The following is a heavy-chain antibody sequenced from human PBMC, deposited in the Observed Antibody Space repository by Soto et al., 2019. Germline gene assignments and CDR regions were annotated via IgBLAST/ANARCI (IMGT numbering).Heavy chain of an antibody. CDR2: FDPEDGET. CDR1: GYTLTELS. CDR3: ATPYCSSTSCYGSDAFDI. J-gene: IGHJ3*02. D-gene: IGHD2-2*01. Sequence: ASVKVSCKVSGYTLTELSMHWVRQAPGKGLEWMGGFDPEDGETIYAQKFQGRVTMTEDTSTDTAYMELSSLRSEDTAVYYCATPYCSSTSCYGSDAFDIWGQGTMVTVSS. V-gene: IGHV1-24*01.